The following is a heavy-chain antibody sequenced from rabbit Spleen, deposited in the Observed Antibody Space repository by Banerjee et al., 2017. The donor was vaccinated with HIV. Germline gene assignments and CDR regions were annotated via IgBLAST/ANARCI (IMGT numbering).Heavy chain of an antibody. Sequence: QSLEESGGGLVKPGASLTLTCTASGFSFSSSYWIWWVRQAPGKGLEWIGCIYTTHGQTYYASWAKGRFTISKSSSTTVTLQMTSLTAADTATYFCARDVGSYDYIDVYFNLWGQGTLVTVS. CDR1: GFSFSSSYW. CDR3: ARDVGSYDYIDVYFNL. D-gene: IGHD6-1*01. CDR2: IYTTHGQT. V-gene: IGHV1S40*01. J-gene: IGHJ4*01.